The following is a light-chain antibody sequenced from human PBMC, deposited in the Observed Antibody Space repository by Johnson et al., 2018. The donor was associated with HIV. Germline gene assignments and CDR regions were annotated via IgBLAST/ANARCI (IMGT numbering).Light chain of an antibody. V-gene: IGLV1-51*01. J-gene: IGLJ1*01. CDR2: DNN. CDR1: SSNIGNNY. CDR3: GTWDSSLSAGV. Sequence: QSVFTQPPSVSAAPGQKVTISCSGSSSNIGNNYVSWYQHLPGRAPKLLIYDNNKRPSGIPDRFSGSKSGTSATLGITGLRTGDEADYYCGTWDSSLSAGVFGTGTKVTVL.